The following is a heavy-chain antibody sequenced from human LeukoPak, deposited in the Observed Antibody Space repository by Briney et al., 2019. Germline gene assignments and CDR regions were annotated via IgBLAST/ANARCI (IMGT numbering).Heavy chain of an antibody. J-gene: IGHJ4*02. V-gene: IGHV3-7*01. CDR2: IKQDGSDK. CDR1: GFTFSSYW. Sequence: GGSLRLSCAASGFTFSSYWMSWVRQVPRKGLEWVANIKQDGSDKYYVDSVKGRFTISRDKAKNSLYLQMNALRAEDTAVYYCARSVDVDYWGQGILVTVSS. CDR3: ARSVDVDY. D-gene: IGHD5-24*01.